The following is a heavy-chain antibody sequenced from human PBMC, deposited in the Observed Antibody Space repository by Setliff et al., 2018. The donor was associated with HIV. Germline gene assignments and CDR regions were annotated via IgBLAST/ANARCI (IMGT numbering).Heavy chain of an antibody. CDR1: GGSLSGHF. CDR2: INRSGST. CDR3: ARQSTMAAAAFDY. Sequence: SETLSLTCAVYGGSLSGHFWSWIRQPPGKGLEWIGEINRSGSTNYNPSLESRVTMSVDTSKRQFSLKLASVTAADTAIYYCARQSTMAAAAFDYWGQGTLVTVSS. D-gene: IGHD6-13*01. V-gene: IGHV4-34*01. J-gene: IGHJ4*02.